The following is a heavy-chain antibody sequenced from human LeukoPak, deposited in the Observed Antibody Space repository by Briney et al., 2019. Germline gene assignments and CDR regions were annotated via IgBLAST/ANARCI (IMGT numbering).Heavy chain of an antibody. D-gene: IGHD1-1*01. Sequence: PGGSLRLSCAAPGFTFSSYAMHWVRQAPGKGLEYVSAISSNGGSTYYANSVKGRFTISRDNSKNTLYLQMGSLRAEDMAVYYCARDGVPGTYYYYYMDVWGKGTTVTVSS. CDR2: ISSNGGST. CDR3: ARDGVPGTYYYYYMDV. J-gene: IGHJ6*03. V-gene: IGHV3-64*01. CDR1: GFTFSSYA.